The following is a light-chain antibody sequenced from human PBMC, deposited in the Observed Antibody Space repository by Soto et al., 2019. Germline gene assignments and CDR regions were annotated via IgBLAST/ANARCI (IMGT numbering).Light chain of an antibody. CDR1: QGISSA. V-gene: IGKV1-13*02. Sequence: GDRVTITCRASQGISSALAWYQQKPGQAPKLLIYDASSLESGVPSRFSGSGSGTDFTLTISSLQPEDFATYYCKQFNSYPRTFGPGTKVDIK. CDR2: DAS. CDR3: KQFNSYPRT. J-gene: IGKJ3*01.